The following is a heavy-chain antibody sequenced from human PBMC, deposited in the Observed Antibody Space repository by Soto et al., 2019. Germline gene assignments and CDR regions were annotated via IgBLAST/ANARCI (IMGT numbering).Heavy chain of an antibody. V-gene: IGHV1-69*13. CDR2: IVPMNGSP. CDR3: SFAPNWTYQLTRY. J-gene: IGHJ4*02. CDR1: GGMFYSSA. Sequence: ASVKVSCKASGGMFYSSAINWVRQAPGQGLEWMGGIVPMNGSPKYAQEFLGRVTISADASATTAYMDLSGLKSEDTAVYYCSFAPNWTYQLTRYRRRGTQVTVSS. D-gene: IGHD2-2*01.